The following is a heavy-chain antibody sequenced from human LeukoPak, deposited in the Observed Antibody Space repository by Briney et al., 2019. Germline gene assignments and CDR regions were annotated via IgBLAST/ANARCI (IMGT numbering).Heavy chain of an antibody. CDR2: IIPIFGTA. D-gene: IGHD5-12*01. CDR1: GGTFSSYA. CDR3: APNIVATVNFDY. Sequence: SVKVSCKASGGTFSSYAISWVRQAPGQGLEWMGGIIPIFGTANYAQKFQGRVTITADKSTSTAYMELSSLRAEDTAVYYCAPNIVATVNFDYWGQGTLVTVSS. V-gene: IGHV1-69*06. J-gene: IGHJ4*02.